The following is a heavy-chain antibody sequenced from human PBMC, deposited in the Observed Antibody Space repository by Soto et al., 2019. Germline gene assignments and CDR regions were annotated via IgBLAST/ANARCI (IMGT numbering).Heavy chain of an antibody. CDR3: AKGPSGWFFDY. V-gene: IGHV3-30*18. J-gene: IGHJ4*02. D-gene: IGHD6-19*01. CDR2: ISYDGSNK. CDR1: GFTFSSYG. Sequence: QVQLVESGGGVVQPGRSLRLSCAASGFTFSSYGMHWVRQAPGKGLEWVAVISYDGSNKYYADSVKGRFTISRDNSKNTLYLQMNSLRAEDTAVDYCAKGPSGWFFDYWGQGTLVTVSS.